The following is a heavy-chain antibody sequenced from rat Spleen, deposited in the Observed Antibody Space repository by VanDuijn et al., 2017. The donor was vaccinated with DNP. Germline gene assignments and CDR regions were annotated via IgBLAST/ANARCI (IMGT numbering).Heavy chain of an antibody. Sequence: EVQLRESGPGLVKPSQSLSLTCSVTGSSITSNYWGWIRQFPGNKMEYIGHISFSGSPNYNPSLKGRISITSDTSKNQFFLQVNSVTTEDTATYYCARGDILRSFDYWGQGVMVTVSS. D-gene: IGHD1-6*01. V-gene: IGHV3-1*01. CDR1: GSSITSNY. J-gene: IGHJ2*01. CDR3: ARGDILRSFDY. CDR2: ISFSGSP.